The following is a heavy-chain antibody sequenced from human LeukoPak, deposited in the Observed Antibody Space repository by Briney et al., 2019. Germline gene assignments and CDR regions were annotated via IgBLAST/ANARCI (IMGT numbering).Heavy chain of an antibody. Sequence: SEILSLTCTVSGGSISSYYWSWIRQPPGKGLEWIGYIYYSGSTNYNPSLKSRVTISVDTSKNQFSLKLSSVTAADTAVYYCARGGEGYGMDVWGQGTTVTVSS. V-gene: IGHV4-59*01. J-gene: IGHJ6*02. CDR1: GGSISSYY. CDR2: IYYSGST. CDR3: ARGGEGYGMDV.